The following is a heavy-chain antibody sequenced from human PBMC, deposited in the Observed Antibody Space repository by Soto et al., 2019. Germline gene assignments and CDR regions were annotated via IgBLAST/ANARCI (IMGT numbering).Heavy chain of an antibody. J-gene: IGHJ4*02. CDR1: GGSISSYY. D-gene: IGHD3-3*01. CDR2: IYYSGST. CDR3: ARGEGNDFWSGYYYY. V-gene: IGHV4-59*01. Sequence: SETLSLTCTVSGGSISSYYWSWIRQPPGKGLEWIGYIYYSGSTNYNPSLKSRVTISVDTSKNQFSLKLSSVTAADTAVYYCARGEGNDFWSGYYYYWGQGTLVTVS.